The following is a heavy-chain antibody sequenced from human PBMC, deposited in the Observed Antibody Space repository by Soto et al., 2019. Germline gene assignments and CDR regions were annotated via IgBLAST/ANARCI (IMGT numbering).Heavy chain of an antibody. CDR3: ARGGFSGSGSYIQGDY. D-gene: IGHD3-10*01. J-gene: IGHJ4*02. Sequence: EVQLVESGGGLVQPGGSLRLSCAASGFTFSSYWMHWVRTAPGKGLVWVSRIKSDGSSISYADSVKGRCTISRENAKNTLYLQMHSLRAEDTAVYYCARGGFSGSGSYIQGDYWGQGTLVTVSS. V-gene: IGHV3-74*01. CDR1: GFTFSSYW. CDR2: IKSDGSSI.